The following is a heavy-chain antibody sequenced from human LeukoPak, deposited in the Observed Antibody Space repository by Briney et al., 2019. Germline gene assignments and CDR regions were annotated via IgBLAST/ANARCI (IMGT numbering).Heavy chain of an antibody. CDR2: IYSGGST. D-gene: IGHD3-22*01. V-gene: IGHV3-53*01. Sequence: GGSLRLSCAASGFSFHSFAMSWVRQAPGKGLEWVSVIYSGGSTYYADSVKGRFTISRDNSKNTLYLQMNSLRAEDTAVYYCARDRYYDSSGYPGAFDIWGQGTMVTVSS. J-gene: IGHJ3*02. CDR1: GFSFHSFA. CDR3: ARDRYYDSSGYPGAFDI.